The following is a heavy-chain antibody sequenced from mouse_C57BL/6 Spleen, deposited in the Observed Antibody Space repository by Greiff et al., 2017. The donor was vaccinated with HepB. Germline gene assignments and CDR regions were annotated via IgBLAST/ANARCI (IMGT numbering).Heavy chain of an antibody. CDR1: GFSFTSYG. J-gene: IGHJ4*01. V-gene: IGHV2-2*01. CDR2: IWSGGST. CDR3: ARRGYDYDRYAMDY. Sequence: QVQLKESGPGLVQPSQSLSITCTVSGFSFTSYGVHWVRQSPGKGLEWLGVIWSGGSTDYNAAFISRLSISKDNSKSQVFFKMNSLQADDTAIYYCARRGYDYDRYAMDYWGQGTSVTVSS. D-gene: IGHD2-4*01.